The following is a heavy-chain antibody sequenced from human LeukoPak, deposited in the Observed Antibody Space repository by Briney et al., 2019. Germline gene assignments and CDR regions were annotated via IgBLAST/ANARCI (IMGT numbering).Heavy chain of an antibody. V-gene: IGHV3-30*18. CDR1: GFTFSSYG. D-gene: IGHD6-13*01. CDR2: ISYDGSNK. CDR3: AKDEEYSSSWTHLDY. J-gene: IGHJ4*02. Sequence: GGSLRLSCAASGFTFSSYGMHWVRQAPGKGLEWVAVISYDGSNKYYADSVKGRFTISRDNSKNTLYLQMNSLRAEDTAVYYCAKDEEYSSSWTHLDYWGQGTLVTVSS.